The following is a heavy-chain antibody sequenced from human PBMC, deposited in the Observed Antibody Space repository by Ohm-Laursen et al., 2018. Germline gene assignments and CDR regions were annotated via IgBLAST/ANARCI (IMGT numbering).Heavy chain of an antibody. D-gene: IGHD3-10*01. V-gene: IGHV3-9*01. CDR1: GFTFADYA. J-gene: IGHJ6*02. CDR3: AKAPGGYYYGMDV. Sequence: SLRLSCAASGFTFADYAMHWVRQAPGKGLEWVSGISWNSGSIGYADSVKGRFTISRDNAKNSLYLQMNSLRAEDTAVYYCAKAPGGYYYGMDVWGQGTTVTVSS. CDR2: ISWNSGSI.